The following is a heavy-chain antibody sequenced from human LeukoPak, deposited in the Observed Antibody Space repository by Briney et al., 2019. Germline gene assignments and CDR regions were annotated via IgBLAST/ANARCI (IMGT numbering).Heavy chain of an antibody. V-gene: IGHV3-66*01. CDR2: IYSGGST. Sequence: GGSLRLSCAASGLTVSINYMSWVRQAPGKGLEWVSVIYSGGSTYYADSVKGRFTISRDNSKNTLYLQMNSLGAEDTAVYYCARDQYSSGWYNYYYYGMDVWGQGTTVTVSS. J-gene: IGHJ6*02. CDR1: GLTVSINY. D-gene: IGHD6-19*01. CDR3: ARDQYSSGWYNYYYYGMDV.